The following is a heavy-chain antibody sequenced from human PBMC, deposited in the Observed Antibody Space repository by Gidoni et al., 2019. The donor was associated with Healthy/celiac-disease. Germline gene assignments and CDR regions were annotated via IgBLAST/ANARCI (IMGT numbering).Heavy chain of an antibody. CDR2: INPNSGGT. CDR1: GYTFTGYY. J-gene: IGHJ4*02. Sequence: QVQLVQSGAEVKKPGASVTVSCKASGYTFTGYYMHWVRQAPGQGLEWMGWINPNSGGTNYAQKCQGRVTMTRDTSISTPYMELSRLRSDDTAVYYCATHPRPGIAVAGTGKTTAGDWGQGTLVTVSS. D-gene: IGHD6-19*01. CDR3: ATHPRPGIAVAGTGKTTAGD. V-gene: IGHV1-2*02.